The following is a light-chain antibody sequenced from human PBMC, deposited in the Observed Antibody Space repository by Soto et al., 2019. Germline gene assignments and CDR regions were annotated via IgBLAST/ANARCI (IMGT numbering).Light chain of an antibody. CDR2: EVT. CDR1: SSDVGGYNY. CDR3: SSYPPSNNFYFV. Sequence: QSALTQPPSASGSPGQSGTISCTGTSSDVGGYNYVSWYQQYPGRAPKLMIYEVTKRPSGVPDRFSGSKSGNTASLTVSGHEAEDEADYYCSSYPPSNNFYFVSGGGPKLTVL. J-gene: IGLJ3*02. V-gene: IGLV2-8*01.